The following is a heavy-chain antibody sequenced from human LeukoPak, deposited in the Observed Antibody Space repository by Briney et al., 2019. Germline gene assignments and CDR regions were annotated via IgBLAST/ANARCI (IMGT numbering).Heavy chain of an antibody. CDR3: VRDGAFDV. J-gene: IGHJ3*01. CDR1: GYTFTGYY. Sequence: GASVKASCKASGYTFTGYYMHWVRQAPGQGLEWMGWINPNSGDTNYAQKFQGRVTMTRDTSITTAYMELTRLASDDTAVYYCVRDGAFDVWGQGTMVTVSS. CDR2: INPNSGDT. V-gene: IGHV1-2*02.